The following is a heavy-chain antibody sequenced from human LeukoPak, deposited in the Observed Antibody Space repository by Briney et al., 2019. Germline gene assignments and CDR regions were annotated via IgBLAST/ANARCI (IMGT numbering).Heavy chain of an antibody. V-gene: IGHV3-74*01. Sequence: PGGSLRLSCAASGFTFSSYWMHWVRQAPGKGLVWVSRINSDGSSTSYADSVKGRLTISRDNAKNTLYLQMNSLRAEDTAVYYCARELKYSSSWYYYYYGMDVWGQGTTVTVSS. CDR2: INSDGSST. J-gene: IGHJ6*02. CDR1: GFTFSSYW. CDR3: ARELKYSSSWYYYYYGMDV. D-gene: IGHD6-13*01.